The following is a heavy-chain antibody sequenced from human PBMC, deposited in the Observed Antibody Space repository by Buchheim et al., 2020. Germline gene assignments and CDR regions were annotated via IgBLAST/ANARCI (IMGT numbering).Heavy chain of an antibody. V-gene: IGHV3-74*01. CDR1: GLTFSTYW. J-gene: IGHJ4*02. D-gene: IGHD4-23*01. Sequence: EVHLVESGGGLVQPGGSLRLSCAVSGLTFSTYWIHWVRQAPGKGLVWVSRIRGDGSEINYADSVKGRFTISRDSAKNTVYLQMTSPGVEDTAVYYCATLPFSDYAGHWGQGTL. CDR3: ATLPFSDYAGH. CDR2: IRGDGSEI.